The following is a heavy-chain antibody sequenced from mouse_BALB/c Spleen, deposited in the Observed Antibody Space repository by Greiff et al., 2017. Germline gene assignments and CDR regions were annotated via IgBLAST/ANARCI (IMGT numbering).Heavy chain of an antibody. Sequence: EVKLMESGGGLVKPGGSLKLSCAASGFTFSSYAMSWVRQTPEKRLEWVASISSGGSTYYPDSVKGRFTISRDNARNILYLQMSSLRSEDTAMYYCARGPGLLNAMDYWGQGTSVTVSS. J-gene: IGHJ4*01. D-gene: IGHD2-10*01. V-gene: IGHV5-6-5*01. CDR3: ARGPGLLNAMDY. CDR2: ISSGGST. CDR1: GFTFSSYA.